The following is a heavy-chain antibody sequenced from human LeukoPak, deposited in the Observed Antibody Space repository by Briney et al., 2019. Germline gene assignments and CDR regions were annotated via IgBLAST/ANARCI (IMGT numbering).Heavy chain of an antibody. J-gene: IGHJ5*02. Sequence: GGSLRLSCAASGFTFSSYAMSWVRHAPGKGLEWVSAISGSGGSTYYADSVKGRFTISRDNSKNTLYLQTNSLRAEDTAVYYCAKAGRAAPGDNWFDPWGQGTLVTVSS. D-gene: IGHD2-15*01. CDR1: GFTFSSYA. CDR3: AKAGRAAPGDNWFDP. CDR2: ISGSGGST. V-gene: IGHV3-23*01.